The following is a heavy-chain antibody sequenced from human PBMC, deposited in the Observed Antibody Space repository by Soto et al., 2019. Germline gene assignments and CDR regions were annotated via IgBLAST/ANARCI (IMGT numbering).Heavy chain of an antibody. CDR2: IYSGGST. D-gene: IGHD3-10*01. Sequence: EVQLVESGGGLVQPGGSLRLSCAASGITVSSNYMSWVRQAPGKGLEWVSVIYSGGSTYYADSVKGRFTISRDNSKNTLYLQMNSLRAEDTAVYYCARDFYYYGSASMGGYFDYWGQGTLVTVSS. CDR1: GITVSSNY. V-gene: IGHV3-66*01. CDR3: ARDFYYYGSASMGGYFDY. J-gene: IGHJ4*02.